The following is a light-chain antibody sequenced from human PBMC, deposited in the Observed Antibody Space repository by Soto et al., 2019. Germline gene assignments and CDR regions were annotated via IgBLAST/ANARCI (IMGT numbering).Light chain of an antibody. V-gene: IGKV3-11*01. CDR3: QQRSNWPT. J-gene: IGKJ1*01. Sequence: EIVMTQSPATLSVSPGERATLSCRASQSVNSYLALYQQKPGQAPRLLIYDASNRATGIPARFSGSGSGTDFTLTISSLEPEDFAVYYCQQRSNWPTFGQGTKVDIK. CDR2: DAS. CDR1: QSVNSY.